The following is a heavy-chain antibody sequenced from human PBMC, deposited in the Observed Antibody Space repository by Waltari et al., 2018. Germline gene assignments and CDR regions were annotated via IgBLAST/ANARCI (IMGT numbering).Heavy chain of an antibody. Sequence: EVQLVESGGGLVQPGGSLRLSCVASGFIFSTYWMDWVRQAPGKGLVWVSRINSDGSSTTYADSVKGQFTISRDNAKNTLYLHMSSLRAEDTAVYYCVRENIAAAGLESWGQGTLFTVSS. CDR3: VRENIAAAGLES. CDR1: GFIFSTYW. D-gene: IGHD6-13*01. V-gene: IGHV3-74*01. J-gene: IGHJ4*02. CDR2: INSDGSST.